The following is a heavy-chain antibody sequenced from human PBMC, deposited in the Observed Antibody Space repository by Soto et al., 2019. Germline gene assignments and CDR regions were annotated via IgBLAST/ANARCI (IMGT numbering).Heavy chain of an antibody. CDR1: GVSISSSYYY. J-gene: IGHJ4*02. CDR3: VRDGDDILPRF. CDR2: IYNSGST. Sequence: SETLSLTCTVSGVSISSSYYYWGWIRQPPGKGLEWIGSIYNSGSTHYNPSLKIRVTISVDTSKNQFSLKLRSVTAADMAVYYCVRDGDDILPRFWGQGTLVTVSS. V-gene: IGHV4-39*02. D-gene: IGHD2-8*01.